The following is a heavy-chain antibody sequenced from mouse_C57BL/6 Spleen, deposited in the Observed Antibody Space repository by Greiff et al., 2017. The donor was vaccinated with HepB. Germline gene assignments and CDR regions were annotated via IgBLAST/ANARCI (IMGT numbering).Heavy chain of an antibody. Sequence: QVQKQQPGAELVRPGSSVKLSCKASGYTFTSYWMHWVKQRPIQGLEWIGNIDPSDSETHYNQKFKDKATLTVDKSSSTAYMQLSSLTSEDSAVYYCARDGTTALDYWGQGTTLTVSS. J-gene: IGHJ2*01. CDR1: GYTFTSYW. D-gene: IGHD1-2*01. CDR2: IDPSDSET. V-gene: IGHV1-52*01. CDR3: ARDGTTALDY.